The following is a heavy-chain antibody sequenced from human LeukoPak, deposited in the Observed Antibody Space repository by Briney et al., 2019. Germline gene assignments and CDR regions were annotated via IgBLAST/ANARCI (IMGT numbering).Heavy chain of an antibody. CDR1: GFTFSNYW. D-gene: IGHD1-26*01. CDR3: ARVSGSYGDSAY. CDR2: INQDGSEK. Sequence: GESLRLSCAGSGFTFSNYWMGWVRQAPGKGLEWVANINQDGSEKYYVDSVKGRFTISRDNAKNSLYLQMNSLRAEDTAVYYCARVSGSYGDSAYWGQGTLVTVSS. J-gene: IGHJ4*02. V-gene: IGHV3-7*01.